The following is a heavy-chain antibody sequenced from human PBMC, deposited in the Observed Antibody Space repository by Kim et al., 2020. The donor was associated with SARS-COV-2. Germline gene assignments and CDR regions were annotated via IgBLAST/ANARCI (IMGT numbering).Heavy chain of an antibody. CDR3: TRGGTTVTTDYYYGMDV. V-gene: IGHV3-49*02. J-gene: IGHJ6*02. Sequence: VKGRFTISRDDSKSIAYLQMNSLNTEDTAVYYCTRGGTTVTTDYYYGMDVWGQGTTVTVSS. D-gene: IGHD4-17*01.